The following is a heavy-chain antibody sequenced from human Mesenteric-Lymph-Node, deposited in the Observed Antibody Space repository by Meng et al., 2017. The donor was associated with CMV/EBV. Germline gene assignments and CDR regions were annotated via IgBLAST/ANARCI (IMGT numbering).Heavy chain of an antibody. CDR3: AGYCSSTSCYTGNDY. CDR1: GFTVSTNY. Sequence: GGSLRLSCAASGFTVSTNYMSWVRQAPGKGLEWVPVIYSGGNTDYADSVKGRFTISRDNAKNSLYLQMNSLRAEDTALYYCAGYCSSTSCYTGNDYWGQGTLVTVSS. CDR2: IYSGGNT. D-gene: IGHD2-2*02. V-gene: IGHV3-53*05. J-gene: IGHJ4*02.